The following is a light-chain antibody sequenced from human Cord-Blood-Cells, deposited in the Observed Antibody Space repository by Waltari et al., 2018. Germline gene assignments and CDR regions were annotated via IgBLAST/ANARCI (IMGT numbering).Light chain of an antibody. CDR1: QRVSSN. V-gene: IGKV3-15*01. CDR2: GAS. CDR3: QQYNNWPGT. Sequence: EIVMTQSPATLSVSPGERATLSCRASQRVSSNLAWYQQKPGQAPRLRIYGASARAAGIPARFSGSGSGTEFTRTISSLQSEDFAVYYCQQYNNWPGTFGQGTKVEIK. J-gene: IGKJ1*01.